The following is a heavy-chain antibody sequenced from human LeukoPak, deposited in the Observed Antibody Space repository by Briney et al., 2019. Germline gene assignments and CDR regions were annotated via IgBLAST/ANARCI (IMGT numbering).Heavy chain of an antibody. CDR2: INSDGSST. V-gene: IGHV3-74*01. CDR1: AFTFSSYW. Sequence: GGSLRLSCAASAFTFSSYWMHWVRQAPGKGLVWVSRINSDGSSTSYADSVKGRFTISRDNDKNSLYMQMNSPRVDDTAVYFCAARLGGTGAYFYWGQGTLVTVSS. CDR3: AARLGGTGAYFY. J-gene: IGHJ4*02. D-gene: IGHD7-27*01.